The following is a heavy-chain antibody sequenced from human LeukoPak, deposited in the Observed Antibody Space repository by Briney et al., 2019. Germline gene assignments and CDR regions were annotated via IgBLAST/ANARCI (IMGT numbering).Heavy chain of an antibody. CDR3: ARDNGFWAGSSDY. CDR2: IYYSGST. CDR1: GGSISSYY. V-gene: IGHV4-59*12. D-gene: IGHD3/OR15-3a*01. J-gene: IGHJ4*02. Sequence: SETLSLTCTVSGGSISSYYWSWIRQPPGKGLEWIGYIYYSGSTNYNPSLKSRVSMSMDTSKNQFSLKVTSVTAADTAVYYCARDNGFWAGSSDYWGQGTLVTVSS.